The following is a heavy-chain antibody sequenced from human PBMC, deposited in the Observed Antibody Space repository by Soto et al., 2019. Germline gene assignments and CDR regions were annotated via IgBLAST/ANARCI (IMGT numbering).Heavy chain of an antibody. CDR2: ISGSGRST. J-gene: IGHJ4*02. D-gene: IGHD5-18*01. V-gene: IGHV3-23*01. CDR1: GFTFSSYA. Sequence: EVQLLESGGGLVQPGGSLRLSCAASGFTFSSYAMSWVRQAPGQGLEWVSGISGSGRSTNYADSVKGRFTISRDNSKNTLYLQMNSLRAEDTAVYYCAKSGGYNYGYQETDYWGQGTLVTVSS. CDR3: AKSGGYNYGYQETDY.